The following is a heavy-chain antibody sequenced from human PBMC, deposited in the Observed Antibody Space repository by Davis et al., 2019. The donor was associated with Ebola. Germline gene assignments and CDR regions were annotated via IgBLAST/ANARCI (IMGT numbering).Heavy chain of an antibody. J-gene: IGHJ4*02. Sequence: AGSLTLSCSASGFTFSSYTKHWVRQAPGKGQECVSASRSDGINTYYADSVKGRFTISRDNSKNILYLQMSSLRAEDTAVYYCVKGIVGTAKVYWGQGTLVTVSS. CDR3: VKGIVGTAKVY. CDR1: GFTFSSYT. D-gene: IGHD1-26*01. V-gene: IGHV3-64D*08. CDR2: SRSDGINT.